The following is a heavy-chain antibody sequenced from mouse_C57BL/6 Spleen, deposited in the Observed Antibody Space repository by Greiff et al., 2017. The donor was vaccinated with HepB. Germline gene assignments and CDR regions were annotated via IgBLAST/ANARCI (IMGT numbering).Heavy chain of an antibody. J-gene: IGHJ2*01. Sequence: EVMLVESGGGLVKPGGSLKLSCAASGFTFSSYAMSWVRQTPEKRLEWVATISDGGSYTYYPDNVKGRFTISRDNTKNNLYLQMSHLKSEDTAMYYCARDTNYYGYYFDYWGQGTTLTVSS. CDR1: GFTFSSYA. V-gene: IGHV5-4*01. CDR3: ARDTNYYGYYFDY. D-gene: IGHD1-1*01. CDR2: ISDGGSYT.